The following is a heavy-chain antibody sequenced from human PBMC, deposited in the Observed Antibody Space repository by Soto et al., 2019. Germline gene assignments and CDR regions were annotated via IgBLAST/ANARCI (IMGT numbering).Heavy chain of an antibody. CDR3: ARVRQGCSANTSDCDP. V-gene: IGHV4-4*02. CDR1: GGSVRSPDW. D-gene: IGHD2-15*01. J-gene: IGHJ5*01. Sequence: SETLSLTCTLSGGSVRSPDWLNCVRQSTDKGLAWLAEVHISRHINYNPSLRSRVTVSIDSSKNQFYLNVMSVTAADTAIDYCARVRQGCSANTSDCDPWAKGTQVTASS. CDR2: VHISRHI.